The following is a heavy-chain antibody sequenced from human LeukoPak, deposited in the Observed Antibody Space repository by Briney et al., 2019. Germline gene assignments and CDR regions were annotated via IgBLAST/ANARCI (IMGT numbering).Heavy chain of an antibody. D-gene: IGHD3-9*01. V-gene: IGHV1-2*06. CDR1: GYTCTGYY. CDR2: INPNSGGT. CDR3: ARDRDILTGSGYYFDY. J-gene: IGHJ4*02. Sequence: ASVKVSCKASGYTCTGYYMHWVRQAPGQGLEWMGRINPNSGGTNYAQKFQGRVTMTRDTSISTAYMELSRLRSDDTAVYYCARDRDILTGSGYYFDYWGQGTLVTVSS.